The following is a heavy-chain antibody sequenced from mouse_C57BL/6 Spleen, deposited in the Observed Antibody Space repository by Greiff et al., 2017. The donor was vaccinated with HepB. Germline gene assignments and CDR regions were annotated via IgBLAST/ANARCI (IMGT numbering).Heavy chain of an antibody. Sequence: QVQLQQSGTELVKPGASVKLSCKASGYTFTSYWMHWVKQRPGQGLEWIGNINPSNGGTNYNEKFKSKATLTVDKSSITAYMQLSSLTSEDSAVYYCARYATYYAMDYWGQGTSVTVSS. CDR2: INPSNGGT. V-gene: IGHV1-53*01. CDR3: ARYATYYAMDY. J-gene: IGHJ4*01. D-gene: IGHD1-1*01. CDR1: GYTFTSYW.